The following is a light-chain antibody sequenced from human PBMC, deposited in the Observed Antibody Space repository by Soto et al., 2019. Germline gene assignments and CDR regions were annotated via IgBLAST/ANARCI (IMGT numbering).Light chain of an antibody. CDR1: SSDVGNYKY. Sequence: QSVLTQPASVSGSPGQSITISCTGTSSDVGNYKYVSWYQQHPGKAPKLMIYEVSNRPSGVSNRFSGSKSGNTASLTISGLQAEDETDYYCNSYSTTRTYVFGTET. J-gene: IGLJ1*01. CDR2: EVS. CDR3: NSYSTTRTYV. V-gene: IGLV2-14*01.